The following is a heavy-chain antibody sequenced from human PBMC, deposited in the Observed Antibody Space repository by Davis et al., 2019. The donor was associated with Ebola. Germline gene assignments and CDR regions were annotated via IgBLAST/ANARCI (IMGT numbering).Heavy chain of an antibody. CDR1: GFTFSSYA. J-gene: IGHJ3*01. Sequence: GGSLRLSCAASGFTFSSYAMSWVRQAPGKGLEWVAVISYDGSNKYYADSVKGRFTISRDNSKNTLYLQMNSLRAEDTAVYYCAKDYRGAIFGVVHSDWGQGTMVTVSS. CDR3: AKDYRGAIFGVVHSD. V-gene: IGHV3-30*18. CDR2: ISYDGSNK. D-gene: IGHD3-3*01.